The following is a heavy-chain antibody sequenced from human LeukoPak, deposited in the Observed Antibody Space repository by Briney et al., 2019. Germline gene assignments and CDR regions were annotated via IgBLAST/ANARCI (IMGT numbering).Heavy chain of an antibody. CDR3: ARLFGGVTTFDY. CDR2: INPDGSGT. D-gene: IGHD4-17*01. CDR1: GFGFSPFW. Sequence: GGSLRLSCAASGFGFSPFWMSWVRQGPGKGLDWVASINPDGSGTSYVDSVKDRFTISRDNAQNSLYLQMNSLSAEDTAVYYCARLFGGVTTFDYWGQGTLVTVSS. J-gene: IGHJ4*02. V-gene: IGHV3-7*01.